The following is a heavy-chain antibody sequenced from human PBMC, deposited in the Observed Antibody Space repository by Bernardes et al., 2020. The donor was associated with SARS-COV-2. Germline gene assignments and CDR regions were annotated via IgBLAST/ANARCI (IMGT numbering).Heavy chain of an antibody. CDR1: GGSISSYY. CDR2: IYYSGST. Sequence: SETLSLTCTVSGGSISSYYWSWIRQPPGKGLEWIGYIYYSGSTNYNPSLKSRVTISVDTSKNQFSLKLSSVTAADTAAYYCARGEGEGAYYYYYGMDVWGQGTTVTVSS. CDR3: ARGEGEGAYYYYYGMDV. V-gene: IGHV4-59*01. D-gene: IGHD3-10*01. J-gene: IGHJ6*02.